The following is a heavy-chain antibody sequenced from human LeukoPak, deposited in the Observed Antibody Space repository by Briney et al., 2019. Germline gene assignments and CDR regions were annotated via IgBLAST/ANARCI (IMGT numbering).Heavy chain of an antibody. CDR1: GFSFSTYN. D-gene: IGHD6-19*01. CDR3: ARILDSAWGELGY. V-gene: IGHV3-30*02. CDR2: IRSDGSNK. J-gene: IGHJ4*02. Sequence: GGSLRLSCEASGFSFSTYNMNWVRQAPGKGLEWMAFIRSDGSNKYYADSVKGRFTISRDNSKNTSYLQMNSLRAEDTAVYYCARILDSAWGELGYWGQGTLVTVSS.